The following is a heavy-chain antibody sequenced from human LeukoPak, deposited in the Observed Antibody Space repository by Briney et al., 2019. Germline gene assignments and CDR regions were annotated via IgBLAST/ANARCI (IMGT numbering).Heavy chain of an antibody. CDR1: GFTFSNYW. D-gene: IGHD6-19*01. V-gene: IGHV3-74*01. CDR2: INSDGITT. Sequence: GGSLRLSCEASGFTFSNYWMHWVRQAPGKGLVWVSRINSDGITTTYADSVKGRFPISRDNAKNTLYLQMNSLRAEDTAVYYCARERWSSGWPLDYWGQGTLVTVSS. J-gene: IGHJ4*02. CDR3: ARERWSSGWPLDY.